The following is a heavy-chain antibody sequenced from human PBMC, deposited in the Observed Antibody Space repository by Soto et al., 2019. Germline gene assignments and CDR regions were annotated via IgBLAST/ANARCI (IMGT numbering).Heavy chain of an antibody. CDR1: GGSISSYY. CDR3: ARLGGYYQALDS. J-gene: IGHJ4*02. D-gene: IGHD3-22*01. V-gene: IGHV4-59*08. CDR2: IYYSGST. Sequence: PSETLSLTCTVSGGSISSYYWSWIRQPPGKGLEGIGYIYYSGSTTYNPSLKSRVTISVDASKNQFSLNLSSVTAADTAVYYCARLGGYYQALDSWGQGTLVTVSS.